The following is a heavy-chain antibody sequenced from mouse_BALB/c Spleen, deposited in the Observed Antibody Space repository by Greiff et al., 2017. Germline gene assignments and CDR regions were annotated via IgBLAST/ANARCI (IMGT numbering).Heavy chain of an antibody. J-gene: IGHJ2*01. V-gene: IGHV3-2*02. CDR3: AREYDYLDY. CDR1: GYSITSDYA. CDR2: ISYSGST. Sequence: EVQLQESGPGLVKPSQSLSLTCTVTGYSITSDYAWNWIRQFPGNLLEWMGYISYSGSTSYNPSLKSRISITRDTSKNQFFLQLNSVTTEDTATYYCAREYDYLDYWGQGTTVTVSS. D-gene: IGHD5-1*01.